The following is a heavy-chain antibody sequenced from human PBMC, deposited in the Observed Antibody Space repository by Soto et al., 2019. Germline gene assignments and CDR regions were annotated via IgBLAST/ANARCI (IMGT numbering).Heavy chain of an antibody. CDR3: AAREYSGYDYNY. CDR2: IYYSGST. D-gene: IGHD5-12*01. J-gene: IGHJ4*02. V-gene: IGHV4-39*01. Sequence: QLQLQESGPGLVKPSETLSLTCTVSGGSISSSSYYWGWIRQPPGKGLEWIGSIYYSGSTYYNPSLKSRVTISVDTSKNQFSLKLSSVTAADTAVYYCAAREYSGYDYNYWGQGTLVTVSS. CDR1: GGSISSSSYY.